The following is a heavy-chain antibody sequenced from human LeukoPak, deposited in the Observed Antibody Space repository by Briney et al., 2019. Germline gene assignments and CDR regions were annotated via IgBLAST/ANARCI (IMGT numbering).Heavy chain of an antibody. CDR3: AREVPDGPHFDY. CDR1: GFTFSSYW. V-gene: IGHV3-74*01. D-gene: IGHD4-17*01. J-gene: IGHJ4*02. CDR2: INSDGSST. Sequence: GGSLRLSCAASGFTFSSYWMHWVRQAPGKGLVWVSRINSDGSSTSYADSVKGRFTISRDNAKNTLYLQMNSLRVEDTAVYYCAREVPDGPHFDYWGQGTLVTVSS.